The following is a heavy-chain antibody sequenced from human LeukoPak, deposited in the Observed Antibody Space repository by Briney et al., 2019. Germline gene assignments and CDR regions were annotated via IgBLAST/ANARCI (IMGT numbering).Heavy chain of an antibody. CDR2: IIPIFGTA. CDR1: GGTFSSYA. CDR3: ARTGGGDYFDY. V-gene: IGHV1-69*06. J-gene: IGHJ4*02. Sequence: ASVKVSCKASGGTFSSYAISWVRQAPGQGLEWMGGIIPIFGTANYAQKFQGRVTITADKSTSTAYMELRSLRSDDTAVYYCARTGGGDYFDYWGQGTLVTVSS. D-gene: IGHD1-26*01.